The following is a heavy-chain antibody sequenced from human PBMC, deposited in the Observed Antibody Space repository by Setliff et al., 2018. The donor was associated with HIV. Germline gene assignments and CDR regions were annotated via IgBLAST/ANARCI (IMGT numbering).Heavy chain of an antibody. D-gene: IGHD3-3*01. CDR2: INPDSGGT. V-gene: IGHV1-2*06. CDR1: EYTLTGEY. J-gene: IGHJ4*02. CDR3: ARVPSEYYNFWSGYSTPFDY. Sequence: GASVKVSCKASEYTLTGEYFHWVRQAPGQGLEWMGRINPDSGGTIYAQKLQGRVTMTTNTSTSTAYMELRSLRSDDTAVYYCARVPSEYYNFWSGYSTPFDYWGQGTLDTVSS.